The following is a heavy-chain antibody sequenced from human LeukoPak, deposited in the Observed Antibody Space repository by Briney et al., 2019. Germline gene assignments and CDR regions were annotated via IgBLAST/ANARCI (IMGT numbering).Heavy chain of an antibody. CDR3: APGKFDY. CDR2: ISHDGDTT. Sequence: GGSLRLSCSASGFTFSSYAMHWVRQAPGKGLEYVSAISHDGDTTYYADSVKGRFTISRDNSENTLYLQMSSLRAEDTAVYYCAPGKFDYSGQGTLVTVSS. CDR1: GFTFSSYA. V-gene: IGHV3-64D*06. J-gene: IGHJ4*02.